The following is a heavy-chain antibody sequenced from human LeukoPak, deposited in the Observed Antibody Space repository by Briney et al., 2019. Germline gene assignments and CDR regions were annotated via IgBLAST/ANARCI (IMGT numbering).Heavy chain of an antibody. Sequence: SQTLSLTCAISGDSVFDNNAAWEWTRRAPSRGLEWLGRTYYTSKWYNGYAASMKSRITINPDTSKNQFSLQLNSVTPEDTAVYYCAREMSNVFGYWGQGILVTVSS. CDR1: GDSVFDNNAA. V-gene: IGHV6-1*01. D-gene: IGHD2-8*01. J-gene: IGHJ4*02. CDR3: AREMSNVFGY. CDR2: TYYTSKWYN.